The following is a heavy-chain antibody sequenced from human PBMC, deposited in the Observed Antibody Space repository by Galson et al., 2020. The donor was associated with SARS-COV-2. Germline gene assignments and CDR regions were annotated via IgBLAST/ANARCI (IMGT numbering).Heavy chain of an antibody. CDR3: TTGGVYYYDSSGYYVENDY. Sequence: TGGYLRLSCAASGFTFSNAWMSWVRQAPGKGLEWVGRIKSKTDGGTTDYAEPVKGRFTISRDDSKNTLYLQMNSLKTEDTAVYYCTTGGVYYYDSSGYYVENDYWGQGTLVTVSS. CDR2: IKSKTDGGTT. D-gene: IGHD3-22*01. V-gene: IGHV3-15*01. J-gene: IGHJ4*02. CDR1: GFTFSNAW.